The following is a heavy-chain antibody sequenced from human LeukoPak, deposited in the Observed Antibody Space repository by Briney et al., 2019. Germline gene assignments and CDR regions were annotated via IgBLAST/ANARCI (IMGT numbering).Heavy chain of an antibody. CDR3: ARVGRTKTFDY. Sequence: SETRSLTCTVAGYSISSGFHWSWIRQPPGKGLEWIGSLYHSGSTNYNPSLKSRVTISVDTSKNQFSLRLSSVTAADTAVYYCARVGRTKTFDYWGQGTLVIVSS. CDR1: GYSISSGFH. V-gene: IGHV4-38-2*02. J-gene: IGHJ4*02. D-gene: IGHD3-10*01. CDR2: LYHSGST.